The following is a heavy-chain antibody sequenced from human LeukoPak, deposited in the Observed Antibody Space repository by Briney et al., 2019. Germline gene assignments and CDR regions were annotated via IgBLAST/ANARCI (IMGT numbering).Heavy chain of an antibody. D-gene: IGHD6-19*01. CDR3: ARNGERLQWLEGGDAFDI. J-gene: IGHJ3*02. CDR1: GGSISSSSYY. CDR2: IYYSGST. V-gene: IGHV4-39*07. Sequence: PSETLSLTCTVSGGSISSSSYYWSWIRQPPGKGLEWIGSIYYSGSTYYNPSLKSRVTISVDTSKNQFSLKLSSVTAADTAVYYCARNGERLQWLEGGDAFDIWGQGTMVTVSS.